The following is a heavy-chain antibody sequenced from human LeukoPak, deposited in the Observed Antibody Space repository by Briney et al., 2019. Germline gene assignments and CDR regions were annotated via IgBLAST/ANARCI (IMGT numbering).Heavy chain of an antibody. CDR2: VSAYNGNT. CDR1: GYTFTSYG. J-gene: IGHJ4*02. V-gene: IGHV1-18*01. CDR3: AKDSDYGRLMDS. D-gene: IGHD4-17*01. Sequence: GASVKVSCKASGYTFTSYGITWVRQAPGQGLEWMGWVSAYNGNTNFAQKLQGRVTMTTDTSTSTAYMELRSLRSDDTAVYYCAKDSDYGRLMDSWGQRTLVTVSS.